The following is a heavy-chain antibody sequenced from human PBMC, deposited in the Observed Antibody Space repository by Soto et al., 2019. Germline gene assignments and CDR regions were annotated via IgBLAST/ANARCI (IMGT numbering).Heavy chain of an antibody. CDR3: AKEPLPLLTNPFDY. Sequence: EVQLLESGGGLVQPGGSLRLSCAASGFTFSTYAMSWVRQAPGKGLEWVSSISASGATTYYADSVKGRFTISRDNSKNTLYLQINSLRAEDTAVYFCAKEPLPLLTNPFDYWGQGTLVTVSS. J-gene: IGHJ4*02. CDR1: GFTFSTYA. V-gene: IGHV3-23*01. CDR2: ISASGATT.